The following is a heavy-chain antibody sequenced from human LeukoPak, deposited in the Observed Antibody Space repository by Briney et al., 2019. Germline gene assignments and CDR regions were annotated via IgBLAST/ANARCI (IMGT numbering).Heavy chain of an antibody. J-gene: IGHJ4*02. V-gene: IGHV4-30-4*01. D-gene: IGHD1-1*01. Sequence: PSETLSLTCTVSGGSISSGDYYWSWIRQPPGKGLEWIGYIYHSGSTYYTPSLKSRVSISLDTSKNQVSLNLSSVTAADTAMYYCARGWNAPGDYWGQGTLVTVSS. CDR3: ARGWNAPGDY. CDR1: GGSISSGDYY. CDR2: IYHSGST.